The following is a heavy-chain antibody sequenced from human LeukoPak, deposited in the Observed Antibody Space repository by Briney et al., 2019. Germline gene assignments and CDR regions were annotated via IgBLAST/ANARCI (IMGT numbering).Heavy chain of an antibody. CDR2: IKQDGSEK. CDR3: ARDTTVTTLYYMDV. CDR1: GFTFSSYW. D-gene: IGHD4-17*01. V-gene: IGHV3-7*01. J-gene: IGHJ6*03. Sequence: GGSLRLSCAASGFTFSSYWMSWVRQAPGKGLEWVANIKQDGSEKYYVDSVKGRFTISRDNAKNSLYLQMNSLRAEDTAVYYCARDTTVTTLYYMDVWGKGTTVTVSS.